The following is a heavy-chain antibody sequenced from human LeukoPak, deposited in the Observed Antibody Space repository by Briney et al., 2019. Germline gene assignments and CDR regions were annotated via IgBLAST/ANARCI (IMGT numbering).Heavy chain of an antibody. CDR1: GFTFSSYW. Sequence: GGSLRLSCAASGFTFSSYWMYWVRQAPGAGLEWVSWISSSGSTIYYADSVKGRFTISRDNAKNSLYLQMNSLRDEDTAVYYCARDGHYYDTSGHFRGYGMDVWGQGTTVTVSS. CDR2: ISSSGSTI. J-gene: IGHJ6*02. V-gene: IGHV3-48*02. CDR3: ARDGHYYDTSGHFRGYGMDV. D-gene: IGHD3-22*01.